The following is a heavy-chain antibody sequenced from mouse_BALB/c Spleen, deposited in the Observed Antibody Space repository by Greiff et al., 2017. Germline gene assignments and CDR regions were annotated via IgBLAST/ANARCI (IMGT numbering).Heavy chain of an antibody. Sequence: EVQLQQSGAELVKPGASVKLSCTASGFNIKDSYMHWVKQRPEQGLEWIGRIDPANGNTKYDPKFQGKATITADTSSNTAYLQLSSLTSEDTAVYYCARLYGYDGAFDYWGQGTTLTVSS. CDR1: GFNIKDSY. CDR2: IDPANGNT. D-gene: IGHD2-2*01. J-gene: IGHJ2*01. CDR3: ARLYGYDGAFDY. V-gene: IGHV14-3*02.